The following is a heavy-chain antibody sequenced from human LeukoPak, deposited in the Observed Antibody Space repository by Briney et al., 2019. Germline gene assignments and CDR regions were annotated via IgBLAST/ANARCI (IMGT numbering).Heavy chain of an antibody. J-gene: IGHJ4*02. D-gene: IGHD3-16*01. CDR2: IYYIGST. CDR1: GGSISSTGYF. CDR3: ARHLATDGGRSLDY. V-gene: IGHV4-39*01. Sequence: SETLSLTCTVSGGSISSTGYFWGWIRQPPGKGLEWIGSIYYIGSTNCNPSLKSRVTISIDTSRNQFSLKLSSVMAADTAVYYCARHLATDGGRSLDYWGQGTLVTVSS.